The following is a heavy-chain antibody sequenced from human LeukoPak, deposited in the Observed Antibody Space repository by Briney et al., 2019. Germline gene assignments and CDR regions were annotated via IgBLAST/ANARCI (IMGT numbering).Heavy chain of an antibody. V-gene: IGHV4-4*07. CDR1: GGSISSYY. Sequence: TSETLSLTCTVSGGSISSYYWSWIRQPAGKGLEWIGRIYTSGSTNYNPSLKSRVTMSVDTSKNQFSLKLSSLTAADTAMYYCARDLRSGVVPAATRGFDPWGQGTLVTVSS. D-gene: IGHD2-2*01. CDR2: IYTSGST. CDR3: ARDLRSGVVPAATRGFDP. J-gene: IGHJ5*02.